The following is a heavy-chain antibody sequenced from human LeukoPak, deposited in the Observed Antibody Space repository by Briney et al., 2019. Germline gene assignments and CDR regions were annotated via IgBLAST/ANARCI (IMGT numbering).Heavy chain of an antibody. CDR1: GFTFSSYW. D-gene: IGHD3-3*01. CDR3: ARESGLGWSGYWAYYYYMDV. Sequence: PGGSLRLSCAASGFTFSSYWMSWVRQAPGKGLEWVANIKQDGSEKYYVDSVKGRFTISRDNAKNSLYLQMNSLRAEDTAVYYCARESGLGWSGYWAYYYYMDVWGKGTTVTVSS. V-gene: IGHV3-7*01. J-gene: IGHJ6*03. CDR2: IKQDGSEK.